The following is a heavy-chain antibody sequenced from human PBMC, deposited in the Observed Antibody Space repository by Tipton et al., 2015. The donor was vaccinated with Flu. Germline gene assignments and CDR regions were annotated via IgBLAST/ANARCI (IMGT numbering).Heavy chain of an antibody. CDR1: GFTLSTYW. Sequence: SLRLSCAASGFTLSTYWMSWVRQAPGKGLEWVANIKQDGSEKYYVDSVKGRFTISRDNAKNSLYLQMNSLRAEDTAVYYCARVYSSSSGRNAFDIWGQGTMVTVSS. CDR2: IKQDGSEK. V-gene: IGHV3-7*01. D-gene: IGHD6-6*01. J-gene: IGHJ3*02. CDR3: ARVYSSSSGRNAFDI.